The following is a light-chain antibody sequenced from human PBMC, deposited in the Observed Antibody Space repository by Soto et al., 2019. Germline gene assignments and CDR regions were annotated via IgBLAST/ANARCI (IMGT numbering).Light chain of an antibody. J-gene: IGKJ4*01. V-gene: IGKV1-39*01. CDR1: QSISSY. Sequence: DTQMTQSPSSLSASVGDRVTITCRASQSISSYLNWYQQKPGKAPKLLIYAAPSLQSGVPSRFTGSGSRTDFALTISSMQPENFSTYYCQHSYSTHSGVTFGGGTKVEIK. CDR2: AAP. CDR3: QHSYSTHSGVT.